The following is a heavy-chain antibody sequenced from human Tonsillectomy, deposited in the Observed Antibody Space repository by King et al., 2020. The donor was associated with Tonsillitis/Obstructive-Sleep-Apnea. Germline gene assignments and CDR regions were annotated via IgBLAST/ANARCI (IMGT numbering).Heavy chain of an antibody. Sequence: QLVQSGAEVKKPGESLKISCEVSGYNFASYWIAWVRQMPGKGLEWMGIIYPDDSDTKYSPSFQGQVIISADKSINTAYLQWSSLKASDTAMYYCASPGTSASYYYYGMDVWGQGTTVTVSS. CDR1: GYNFASYW. V-gene: IGHV5-51*03. CDR2: IYPDDSDT. D-gene: IGHD1-1*01. CDR3: ASPGTSASYYYYGMDV. J-gene: IGHJ6*02.